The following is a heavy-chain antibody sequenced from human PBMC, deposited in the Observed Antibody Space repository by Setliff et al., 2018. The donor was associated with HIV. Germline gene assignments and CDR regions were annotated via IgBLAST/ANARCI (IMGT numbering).Heavy chain of an antibody. J-gene: IGHJ4*02. D-gene: IGHD1-26*01. CDR1: GFTFSRYA. Sequence: GESLKISCAASGFTFSRYAMNWVRQAPGKGLEWISYISSASSATDYADSVKGRFTVSRDNAQNSLYLQMNSLRAEDTAVYYCARDRGGSSYFDYWGQGTLVTVSS. CDR3: ARDRGGSSYFDY. CDR2: ISSASSAT. V-gene: IGHV3-48*04.